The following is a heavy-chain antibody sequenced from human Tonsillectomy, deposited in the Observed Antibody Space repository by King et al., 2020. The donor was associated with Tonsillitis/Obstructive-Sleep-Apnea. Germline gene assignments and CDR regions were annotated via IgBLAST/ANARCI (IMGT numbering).Heavy chain of an antibody. CDR2: IYYSGST. Sequence: QMQLQESGPGLVKPSETLSLTCTVSGGSISSSSYYWGWIRQPPGKGLEWIGRIYYSGSTYYNPSLQSRVTISVDTSKNQFSLKLSSVTAADTAVYYCARHSSAGLTLDYWGQGTLVTVSS. CDR1: GGSISSSSYY. V-gene: IGHV4-39*01. CDR3: ARHSSAGLTLDY. J-gene: IGHJ4*02. D-gene: IGHD6-6*01.